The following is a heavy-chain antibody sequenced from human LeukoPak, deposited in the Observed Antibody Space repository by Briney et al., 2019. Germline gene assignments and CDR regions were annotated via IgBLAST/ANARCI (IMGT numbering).Heavy chain of an antibody. J-gene: IGHJ4*02. CDR2: ISGSGGST. Sequence: GGSLRLSCAASGFTFSSYAMSWVRQAPGKGLEWVSAISGSGGSTYYADSVKGRFTISRDNSKNTLYLQMNSLRAEDTAVYCCAKYSSSWYVAAFDYWGQGTLVTVSS. CDR3: AKYSSSWYVAAFDY. V-gene: IGHV3-23*01. D-gene: IGHD6-13*01. CDR1: GFTFSSYA.